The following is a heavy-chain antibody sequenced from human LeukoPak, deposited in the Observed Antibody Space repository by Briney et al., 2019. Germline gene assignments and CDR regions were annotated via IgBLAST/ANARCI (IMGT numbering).Heavy chain of an antibody. CDR1: RYTFTGYY. V-gene: IGHV1-2*06. CDR3: ARELDPHYFDY. D-gene: IGHD6-6*01. J-gene: IGHJ4*02. Sequence: RWASVKVSCKASRYTFTGYYMHWVRQAPGQGLEWMGRINPNSGGTNYAQKFQGRVTMTRDTSISTAYMELSRLRSDDTAVYYCARELDPHYFDYWGQGTLVTVSS. CDR2: INPNSGGT.